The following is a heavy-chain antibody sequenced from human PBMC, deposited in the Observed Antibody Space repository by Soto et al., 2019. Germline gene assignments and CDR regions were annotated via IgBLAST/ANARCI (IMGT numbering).Heavy chain of an antibody. Sequence: GGSLRLSCAASGFIFSSCAMSWVRQAPGKGLEWVSTISDSGGSTYYADSVKGRFTISRDNSRDTLYLQMNNLRAGDTAIYYCSKEGDTTSQFDNWGQGTLVTVSS. D-gene: IGHD1-26*01. J-gene: IGHJ5*02. CDR3: SKEGDTTSQFDN. V-gene: IGHV3-23*01. CDR2: ISDSGGST. CDR1: GFIFSSCA.